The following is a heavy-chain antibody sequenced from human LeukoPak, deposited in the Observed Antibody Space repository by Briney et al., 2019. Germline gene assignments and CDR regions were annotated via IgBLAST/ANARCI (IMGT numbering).Heavy chain of an antibody. V-gene: IGHV3-48*04. CDR2: ISSSSSTI. Sequence: GGSLRLSCAASGFTFSTYRMNWVRQAPGKGLEWISDISSSSSTIYYADSVKGRFTISRDNAKNSLFLQMNSLRAEDTAVYYCARVGYSYGTDYWGQGTLVTVSS. CDR1: GFTFSTYR. J-gene: IGHJ4*02. D-gene: IGHD5-18*01. CDR3: ARVGYSYGTDY.